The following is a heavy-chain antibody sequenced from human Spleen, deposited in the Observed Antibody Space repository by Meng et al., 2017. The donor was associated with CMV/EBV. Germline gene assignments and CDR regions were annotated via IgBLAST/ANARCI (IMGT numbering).Heavy chain of an antibody. Sequence: GGSLRLSCVASGFTFSTYGMNWVRQAPGKGLEWVSSITSSSSYIFYADSVKGRFTISRVNAKNSLYLQMNSLRAEDTAVYYCARDRRPNYEIDPAAHDYWGQGALVTVSS. CDR1: GFTFSTYG. J-gene: IGHJ4*02. D-gene: IGHD2-2*01. V-gene: IGHV3-21*01. CDR2: ITSSSSYI. CDR3: ARDRRPNYEIDPAAHDY.